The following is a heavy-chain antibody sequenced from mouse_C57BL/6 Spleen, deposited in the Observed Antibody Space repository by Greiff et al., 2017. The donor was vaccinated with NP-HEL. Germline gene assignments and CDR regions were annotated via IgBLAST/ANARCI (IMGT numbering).Heavy chain of an antibody. V-gene: IGHV1-55*01. CDR3: ARSGGNYEYFDV. CDR2: IYPGSGST. CDR1: GYTFTSYW. J-gene: IGHJ1*03. D-gene: IGHD2-1*01. Sequence: QVQLQQPGAELVKPGASVKMSCKASGYTFTSYWITWVKQRPGQGLEWIGDIYPGSGSTNYNEKFTSKATLTVDTSSSTAYMQLSSLTSEDSAVYYCARSGGNYEYFDVWGTGTTVTVSS.